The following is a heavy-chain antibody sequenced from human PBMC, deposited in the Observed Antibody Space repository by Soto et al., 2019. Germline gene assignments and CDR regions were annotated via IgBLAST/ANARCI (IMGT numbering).Heavy chain of an antibody. CDR2: TYYRSRFFS. CDR1: GDSVSSYSAA. Sequence: QTLSLTCAISGDSVSSYSAAWNWIRQSPSGGLELLGRTYYRSRFFSDYAESVKSRIIINPDTSKNQLSLQLKSVTPEDTAVYYRVRARYRSSGRFAPWGPGTPVTLSS. D-gene: IGHD3-10*01. V-gene: IGHV6-1*01. CDR3: VRARYRSSGRFAP. J-gene: IGHJ5*02.